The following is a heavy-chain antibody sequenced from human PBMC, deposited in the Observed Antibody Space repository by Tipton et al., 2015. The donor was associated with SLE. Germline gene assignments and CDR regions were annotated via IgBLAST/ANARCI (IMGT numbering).Heavy chain of an antibody. V-gene: IGHV3-23*01. J-gene: IGHJ4*02. CDR3: AKLGRGALVVYATSDY. CDR1: GFTFSSYS. CDR2: ISGSGGST. D-gene: IGHD2-8*02. Sequence: SLRLSCAASGFTFSSYSMNWVRQAPGKGLEWVSAISGSGGSTYYADSVKGRFTISRDNSKNTLYLQMNSLRAEDTAVYYCAKLGRGALVVYATSDYWGQGTLVTVSS.